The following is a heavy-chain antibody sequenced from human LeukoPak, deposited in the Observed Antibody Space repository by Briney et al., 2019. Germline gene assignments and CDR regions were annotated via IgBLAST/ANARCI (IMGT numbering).Heavy chain of an antibody. D-gene: IGHD3-16*02. CDR2: IWSDGSSD. Sequence: GRSQRLSCVASGFVFSDYGMHWVRQAPGMGLEWVAVIWSDGSSDRYAASVKGRFTISKDNSRNTLYLQMSSLRDDDTAVYYCARGQSPSFYDMDVWGHETTVIVS. CDR3: ARGQSPSFYDMDV. J-gene: IGHJ6*02. CDR1: GFVFSDYG. V-gene: IGHV3-33*01.